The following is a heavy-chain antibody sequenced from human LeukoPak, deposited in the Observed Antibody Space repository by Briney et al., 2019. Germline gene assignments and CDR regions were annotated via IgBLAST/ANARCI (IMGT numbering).Heavy chain of an antibody. D-gene: IGHD6-19*01. CDR3: ARVAVAGLFGY. CDR1: GGSISSSSYY. J-gene: IGHJ4*02. CDR2: IYYSGST. Sequence: SETLSLTCTVSGGSISSSSYYWGWIRQPPGKGLEWIGSIYYSGSTYYNPSLKSRVTISVDTSKNQFSLKLSSVTAADTAVYYCARVAVAGLFGYWGQGTLVTVSS. V-gene: IGHV4-39*07.